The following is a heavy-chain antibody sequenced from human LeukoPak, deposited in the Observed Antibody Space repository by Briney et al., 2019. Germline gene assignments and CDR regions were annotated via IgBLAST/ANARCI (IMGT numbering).Heavy chain of an antibody. J-gene: IGHJ4*02. CDR2: IRGKAYGGTT. V-gene: IGHV3-49*04. D-gene: IGHD3-10*01. CDR3: TRESRGGSVDY. CDR1: GFTFGDYA. Sequence: GGSLRLSCTASGFTFGDYAMSWVRQAPGKGLEWVGFIRGKAYGGTTEYAASVKGRFTISRDDSKSIAYLQMNSLKTEDTAVYYCTRESRGGSVDYWGQGTLVTVSS.